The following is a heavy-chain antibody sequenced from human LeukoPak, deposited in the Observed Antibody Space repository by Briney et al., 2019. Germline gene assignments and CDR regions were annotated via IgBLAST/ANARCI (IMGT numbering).Heavy chain of an antibody. D-gene: IGHD2-2*02. J-gene: IGHJ6*02. CDR3: ARDSINCSSTSCYRYYYYGMDA. CDR1: GFTFSSYA. CDR2: ISGSGGST. Sequence: GGSLRLSCAASGFTFSSYAMSWVRQAPGKGLEWVSAISGSGGSTYYADSVKGRFTISRDNSKNTLYLQMNSLRAEDTAVYYCARDSINCSSTSCYRYYYYGMDAWGQGTTVTVSS. V-gene: IGHV3-23*01.